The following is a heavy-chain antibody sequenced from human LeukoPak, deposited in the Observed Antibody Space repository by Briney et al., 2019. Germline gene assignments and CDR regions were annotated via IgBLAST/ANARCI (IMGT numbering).Heavy chain of an antibody. D-gene: IGHD6-6*01. V-gene: IGHV3-23*01. CDR2: ISGSGDNT. Sequence: GGSLRLFCAASGFTFSSYAMSWVRQVPGKGLEWVSVISGSGDNTYYADSVKGRFTISRDNSKNMLYLQMNSLRAEDTAVYYCAKWKYSNSGIDDYWGQGTLVTVSS. J-gene: IGHJ4*02. CDR1: GFTFSSYA. CDR3: AKWKYSNSGIDDY.